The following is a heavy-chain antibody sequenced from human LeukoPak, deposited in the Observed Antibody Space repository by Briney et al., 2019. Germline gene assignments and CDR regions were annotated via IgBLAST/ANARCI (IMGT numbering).Heavy chain of an antibody. Sequence: GAPVKVSCKASGYTFTGYYMHWVRQAPGQGLEWMGWINPNSGGTNYARRFQGRVTLTRDTSINTVYVDLSGLRSDDTAIYYCARDHAYNYDFDYWGQGTLVTVSS. J-gene: IGHJ4*02. CDR3: ARDHAYNYDFDY. CDR2: INPNSGGT. CDR1: GYTFTGYY. D-gene: IGHD3-16*01. V-gene: IGHV1-2*02.